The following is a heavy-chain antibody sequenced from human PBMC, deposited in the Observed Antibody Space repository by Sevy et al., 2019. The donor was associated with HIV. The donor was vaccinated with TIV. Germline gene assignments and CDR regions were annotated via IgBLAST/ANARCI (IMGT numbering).Heavy chain of an antibody. J-gene: IGHJ1*01. CDR2: ISGSGGST. CDR1: GFTFSSYA. CDR3: ARNTASSAQIGYFQH. D-gene: IGHD3-22*01. V-gene: IGHV3-23*01. Sequence: GGSLRLSCAASGFTFSSYAMSWVRQAPGKGLEWVSAISGSGGSTYYADSVKGRFTISRDNSKNTLYLQMNSLRAEDTAVYYCARNTASSAQIGYFQHWGQGTLVNVSS.